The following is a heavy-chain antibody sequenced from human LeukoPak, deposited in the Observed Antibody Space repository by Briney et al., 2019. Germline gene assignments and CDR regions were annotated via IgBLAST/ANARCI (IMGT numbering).Heavy chain of an antibody. CDR1: GFTFSSSG. V-gene: IGHV3-30*02. CDR3: AMGYDSSGYYGFDY. D-gene: IGHD3-22*01. CDR2: IRYDGSNK. J-gene: IGHJ4*02. Sequence: GGSLRLSCAASGFTFSSSGMHWVRQAPGKGLEWVAFIRYDGSNKYYADSVKGRFTISRDNSKNTLYLQMNSLRAEDTAVYYCAMGYDSSGYYGFDYWGQGTLVTVSS.